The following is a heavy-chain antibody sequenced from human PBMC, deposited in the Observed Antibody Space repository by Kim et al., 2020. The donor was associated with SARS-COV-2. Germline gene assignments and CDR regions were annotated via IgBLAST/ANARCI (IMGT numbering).Heavy chain of an antibody. V-gene: IGHV3-53*01. CDR2: INSNDTG. CDR1: GFTVSNNC. D-gene: IGHD6-6*01. CDR3: YSGSAGVSSRSLCFGH. Sequence: GGSLRLSCAASGFTVSNNCMSWVRQPPGKGLEWVSVINSNDTGCSADYAAPGIRISTTKTKNIKYLPLNLMTIAETDAYYCYSGSAGVSSRSLCFGHWG. J-gene: IGHJ4*01.